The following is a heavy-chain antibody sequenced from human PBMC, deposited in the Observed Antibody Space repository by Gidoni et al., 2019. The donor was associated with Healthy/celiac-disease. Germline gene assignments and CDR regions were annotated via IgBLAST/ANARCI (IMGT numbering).Heavy chain of an antibody. CDR1: GFTFSSSA. J-gene: IGHJ3*02. D-gene: IGHD3-16*02. V-gene: IGHV3-23*04. CDR2: ISGSGGST. Sequence: EVQLVESGGGLVQPGGSLRLSCAASGFTFSSSAMSWVRQAPGKGLEWVSAISGSGGSTYYADSVKGRFTISRDNSKNTLYLQMNSLRAEDTAVYYCAKDLGYVWGSYRYSAFDIWGQGTMVTVSS. CDR3: AKDLGYVWGSYRYSAFDI.